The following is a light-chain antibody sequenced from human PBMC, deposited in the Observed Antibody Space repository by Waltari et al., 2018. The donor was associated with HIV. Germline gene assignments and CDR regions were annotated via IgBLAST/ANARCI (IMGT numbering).Light chain of an antibody. CDR2: GAS. V-gene: IGKV3-20*01. CDR1: QSVSSSY. J-gene: IGKJ3*01. CDR3: QHWGT. Sequence: EIVLTQSPGTLSLSPGERAILSCRASQSVSSSYLAWYQQKPGQAPRLLIYGASSRATGIPDRFSVSGSGTDFTLTISGLEPEDLAVYYCQHWGTFGPGTKVDIK.